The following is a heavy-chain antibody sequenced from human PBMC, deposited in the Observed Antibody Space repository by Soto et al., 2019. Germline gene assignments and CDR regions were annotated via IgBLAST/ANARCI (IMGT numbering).Heavy chain of an antibody. Sequence: QVQLVQSEAEVKKPGASVKVSCKASGYTFTNYGVSWVRQAPGQGLDWMAWISPYDGNTHYAQNLQGRATVTTDTSTSTTYMELRSLRSDDTAVYFCARDDRAAAAGTTYYFDYWGQGTLVTVSS. CDR3: ARDDRAAAAGTTYYFDY. D-gene: IGHD6-13*01. CDR1: GYTFTNYG. CDR2: ISPYDGNT. V-gene: IGHV1-18*01. J-gene: IGHJ4*02.